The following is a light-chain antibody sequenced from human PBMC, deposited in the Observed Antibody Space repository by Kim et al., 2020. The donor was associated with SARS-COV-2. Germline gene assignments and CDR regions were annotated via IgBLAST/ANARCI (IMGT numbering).Light chain of an antibody. CDR3: NSRDSSGNHWV. CDR2: GKN. V-gene: IGLV3-19*01. J-gene: IGLJ3*02. Sequence: ALGKTARITGQGDSLRSYYASWYQQKPGQAPVLVIYGKNNRPSGIPDRFSGSSSGNTASLTITGAQAEDEADYYCNSRDSSGNHWVFGGGTQLTVL. CDR1: SLRSYY.